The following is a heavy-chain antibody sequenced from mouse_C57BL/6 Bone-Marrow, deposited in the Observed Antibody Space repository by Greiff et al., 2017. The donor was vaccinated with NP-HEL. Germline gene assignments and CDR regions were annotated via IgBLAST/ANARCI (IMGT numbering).Heavy chain of an antibody. D-gene: IGHD4-1*01. Sequence: VQLQQPGAELVKPGASVKVSCKASGYTFTSYWMHWVKQRPGQGLEWIGRIHPSDSDTNYNQKFKGKATLTVDKSSSTAYMQISSLTSEDAAVYYCAINLSWDRDAMDYWGQGTSVTVSS. CDR3: AINLSWDRDAMDY. J-gene: IGHJ4*01. CDR1: GYTFTSYW. CDR2: IHPSDSDT. V-gene: IGHV1-74*01.